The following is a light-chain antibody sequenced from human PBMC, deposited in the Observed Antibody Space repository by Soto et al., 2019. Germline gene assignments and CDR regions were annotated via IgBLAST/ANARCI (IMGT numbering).Light chain of an antibody. CDR3: QQYDNVPLT. CDR2: EGS. CDR1: QAISNY. J-gene: IGKJ4*01. Sequence: DIQMTQSPSSLSASVGDRVTITCRASQAISNYLNWYRQKPGKAPALLIYEGSQLETGVPSRFSGSGSGTDFTFAINNLQPEDIGTYYCQQYDNVPLTFGGGTKVEIK. V-gene: IGKV1-33*01.